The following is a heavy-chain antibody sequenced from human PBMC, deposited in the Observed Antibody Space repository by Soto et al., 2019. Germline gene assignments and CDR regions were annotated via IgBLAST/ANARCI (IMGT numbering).Heavy chain of an antibody. Sequence: PSETLSLTCTVSGGSVSSGKYYWSWIRQPPGKGLEWLGYIYYSGSTNYNPSLKSRVTISVDTSKNQFSLKLSSVTAADTAVYYCARSAYGGNSIFDYWGQGTMFTVSS. J-gene: IGHJ4*02. CDR3: ARSAYGGNSIFDY. V-gene: IGHV4-61*01. CDR1: GGSVSSGKYY. D-gene: IGHD4-17*01. CDR2: IYYSGST.